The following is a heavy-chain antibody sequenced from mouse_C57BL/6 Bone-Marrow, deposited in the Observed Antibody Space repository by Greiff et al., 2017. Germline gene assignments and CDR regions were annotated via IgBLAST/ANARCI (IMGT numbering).Heavy chain of an antibody. V-gene: IGHV1-64*01. CDR3: ARVLLRYYYAMDY. Sequence: QVQLQQPGAELVKPGASVKLSCKASGYTFTSYWMHWVKQRPGQGLEWIGMFHPNSGSTNYNEKFKSKATLTVDKSSSTAYMQLSSLTSEDSAVYYCARVLLRYYYAMDYWGQGTSVTVSS. CDR1: GYTFTSYW. D-gene: IGHD1-1*01. CDR2: FHPNSGST. J-gene: IGHJ4*01.